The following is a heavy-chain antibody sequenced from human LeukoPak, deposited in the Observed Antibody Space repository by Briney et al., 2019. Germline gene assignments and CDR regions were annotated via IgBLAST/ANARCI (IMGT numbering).Heavy chain of an antibody. CDR2: IKTDGSQI. V-gene: IGHV3-7*03. CDR3: AKSWNYYDSSGDDALDI. CDR1: GFTFSSYA. D-gene: IGHD3-22*01. J-gene: IGHJ3*02. Sequence: GGSLRLSCAASGFTFSSYAMSWVRQAPGKGLEWVANIKTDGSQIYYVDSVKGRFTISRDNSKNTLYLQMNSLRVEDTAVYYCAKSWNYYDSSGDDALDIWGQGTMVTVSS.